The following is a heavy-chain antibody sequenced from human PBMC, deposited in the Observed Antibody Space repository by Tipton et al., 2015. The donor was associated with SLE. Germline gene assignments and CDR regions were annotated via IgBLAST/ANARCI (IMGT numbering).Heavy chain of an antibody. J-gene: IGHJ3*01. CDR2: IYYSGTT. D-gene: IGHD3-22*01. V-gene: IGHV4-39*01. CDR3: ARGVAYYFDSGAFDV. CDR1: GDSISRGTYY. Sequence: TLSLTCTVSGDSISRGTYYWGWIRQPPGKGLEWIGSIYYSGTTYYNPSLKSRLTISVDTSKNQFSLKLNSVTAADTAVYYCARGVAYYFDSGAFDVWGQGTMVTVSS.